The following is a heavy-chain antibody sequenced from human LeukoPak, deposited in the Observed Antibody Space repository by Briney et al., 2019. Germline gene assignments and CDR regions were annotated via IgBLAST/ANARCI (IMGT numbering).Heavy chain of an antibody. CDR1: GFTFGDYA. J-gene: IGHJ6*03. V-gene: IGHV3-49*03. CDR2: IRSKAYGGTT. CDR3: ARVRVEPGYYERDYYDMDV. D-gene: IGHD3-22*01. Sequence: PGGSLRLSCTASGFTFGDYAMSWFRQAPGKGLEWVGFIRSKAYGGTTEYAASVKGRFTISRDNAKNSLYLQMNSLRAEDTAVYYCARVRVEPGYYERDYYDMDVWGKGTTVTVSS.